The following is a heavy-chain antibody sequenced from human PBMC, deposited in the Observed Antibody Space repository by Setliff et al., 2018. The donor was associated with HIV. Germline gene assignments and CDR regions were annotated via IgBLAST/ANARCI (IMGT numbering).Heavy chain of an antibody. V-gene: IGHV3-33*03. CDR3: ASSNVVVVTASVSDAFDI. Sequence: GGSLRLSCAASGFTLSNYGMHWVRQAPGKGLEWVAVIWYDGSNKYYADSVKGRFAISRDNAKNTLFLQMNSLRAEDTAVYYCASSNVVVVTASVSDAFDIWGQGTMVTVSS. CDR1: GFTLSNYG. D-gene: IGHD2-21*02. J-gene: IGHJ3*02. CDR2: IWYDGSNK.